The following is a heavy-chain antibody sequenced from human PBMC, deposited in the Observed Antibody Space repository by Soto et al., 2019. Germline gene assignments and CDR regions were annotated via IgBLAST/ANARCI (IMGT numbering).Heavy chain of an antibody. Sequence: SETLSLTCAVSGASFSSFYWSWIRQSPGKGLGWIGEIDHSGITNHNTALKSRATMSVDTSKNQFSLKLRSVTAADTAVYYCARGVSVTLAVQGGAPDKNYFDSWSQGTLVTVSS. CDR2: IDHSGIT. J-gene: IGHJ4*02. CDR3: ARGVSVTLAVQGGAPDKNYFDS. D-gene: IGHD1-26*01. CDR1: GASFSSFY. V-gene: IGHV4-34*04.